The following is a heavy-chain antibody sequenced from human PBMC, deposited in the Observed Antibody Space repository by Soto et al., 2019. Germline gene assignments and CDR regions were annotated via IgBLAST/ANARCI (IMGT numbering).Heavy chain of an antibody. CDR2: IKQDGSEK. CDR1: GFTFSSYW. V-gene: IGHV3-7*01. CDR3: ARDALQYDYIWGSYRTDAFDI. J-gene: IGHJ3*02. D-gene: IGHD3-16*02. Sequence: EVQLVESGGGLVQPGGSLGLSCAASGFTFSSYWMSWVRQAPGKGLEWVANIKQDGSEKYYVDSVKGRFTISRDNAKNSLYLQMNSLRAEDTAVYYCARDALQYDYIWGSYRTDAFDIWGQGTMVTVSS.